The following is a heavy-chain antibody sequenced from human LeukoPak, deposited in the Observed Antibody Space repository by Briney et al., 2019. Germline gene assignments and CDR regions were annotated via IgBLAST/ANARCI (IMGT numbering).Heavy chain of an antibody. J-gene: IGHJ1*01. D-gene: IGHD1-26*01. CDR3: ARDLTIGELPSQH. CDR2: IKYDGSEK. V-gene: IGHV3-7*01. Sequence: GGSLRLSCAASGFSFSTHWMSWVRLAPGKGPEWVANIKYDGSEKYYVDSVKGRFTISRDNAKNSLYLHMNSLRAEDTAVYYCARDLTIGELPSQHWGQGTLVTVSS. CDR1: GFSFSTHW.